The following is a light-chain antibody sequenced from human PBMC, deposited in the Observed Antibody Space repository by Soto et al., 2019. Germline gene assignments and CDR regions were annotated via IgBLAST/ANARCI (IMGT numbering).Light chain of an antibody. CDR3: QQYYSYPPIT. J-gene: IGKJ5*01. V-gene: IGKV1-8*01. CDR1: QGISSY. Sequence: AIPMTQSPSTLSDSPGERVTLTCRASQGISSYLAWYQQKPGKAPKLLIYAASTLQSGVPSRFSGSGSGTDFTLTISCLQSEDFATYYCQQYYSYPPITFGQGTRLEIK. CDR2: AAS.